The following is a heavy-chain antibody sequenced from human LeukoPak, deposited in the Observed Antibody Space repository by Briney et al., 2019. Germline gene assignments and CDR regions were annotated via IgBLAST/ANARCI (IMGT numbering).Heavy chain of an antibody. CDR2: IIPIFGTA. J-gene: IGHJ5*02. CDR1: GGTFSSYA. V-gene: IGHV1-69*13. CDR3: ARPREDIVVVPAADLQHREDWFDP. D-gene: IGHD2-2*01. Sequence: GASVKVSCKASGGTFSSYAISWVRQAPGQGLEWMEGIIPIFGTANYAQKFQGRVTITADESTSTAYMELSSLRSEDTAVYYCARPREDIVVVPAADLQHREDWFDPWGQGTLVTVSS.